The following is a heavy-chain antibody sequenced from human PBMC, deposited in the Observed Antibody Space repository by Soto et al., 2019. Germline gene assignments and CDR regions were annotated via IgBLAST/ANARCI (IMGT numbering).Heavy chain of an antibody. J-gene: IGHJ4*02. D-gene: IGHD1-26*01. V-gene: IGHV3-23*01. CDR1: GFTFSNYA. Sequence: GGSLRLSCMASGFTFSNYAMSWVRQAPGKGLEWVSGISASGRDTYYADSVKDRFTISRDSFKNTLYLQMNSLRAEDTGTYYCAKGKTSGRYYFDYWGQGALVTVSS. CDR3: AKGKTSGRYYFDY. CDR2: ISASGRDT.